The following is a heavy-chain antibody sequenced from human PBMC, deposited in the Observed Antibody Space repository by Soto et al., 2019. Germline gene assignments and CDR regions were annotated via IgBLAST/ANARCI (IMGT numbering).Heavy chain of an antibody. CDR1: GGSISSSSYY. Sequence: SETLSLTCTVSGGSISSSSYYWGWIRQPPGKGLEWIGNIYYSGSTYYNPSLKSRVTISVDTSKNQFSLKLSSVTAADTAVYYCARVWGYSYGLASDIWGQGTMVTVSS. CDR3: ARVWGYSYGLASDI. D-gene: IGHD5-18*01. V-gene: IGHV4-39*01. J-gene: IGHJ3*02. CDR2: IYYSGST.